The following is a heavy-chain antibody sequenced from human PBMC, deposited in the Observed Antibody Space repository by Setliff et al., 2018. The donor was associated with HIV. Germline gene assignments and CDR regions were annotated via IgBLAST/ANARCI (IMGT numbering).Heavy chain of an antibody. Sequence: TLSLTCTVSGGSISSGSYYWSWIRQPAGKGLEWIGHIHTSGSTNYNPSLKSRVTISVDTSKNQFSLKLSSVIAADTAVYYCARHAAGPDGPFDYWGQGTLVTVSS. CDR2: IHTSGST. J-gene: IGHJ4*02. D-gene: IGHD2-2*01. V-gene: IGHV4-61*09. CDR3: ARHAAGPDGPFDY. CDR1: GGSISSGSYY.